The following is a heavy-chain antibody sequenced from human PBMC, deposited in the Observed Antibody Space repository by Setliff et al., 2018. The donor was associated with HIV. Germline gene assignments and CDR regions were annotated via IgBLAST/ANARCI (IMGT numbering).Heavy chain of an antibody. CDR3: ARRTLRSAFDF. J-gene: IGHJ4*01. CDR1: GGSFSTYY. Sequence: PSETLSLTCAVYGGSFSTYYWSWIRQSPGKRLEWLGEVNHSGGTNYNPSLKSRLIISSDASKNQFPLRLKSVTAADTAVYFCARRTLRSAFDFWGHGTLVTVSS. V-gene: IGHV4-34*01. CDR2: VNHSGGT. D-gene: IGHD3-3*01.